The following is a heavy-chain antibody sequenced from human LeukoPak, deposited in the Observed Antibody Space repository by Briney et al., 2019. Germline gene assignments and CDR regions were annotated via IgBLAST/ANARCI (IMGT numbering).Heavy chain of an antibody. Sequence: GGSLRLSCAASGFTLSAHWMNWVRQAPGEGLEWVADISEDGSRKSYVDSVKGRFTISRDNAKNSLYLQMNSLRAEDTALYYCARDVGYCSSTSCPPTWGQGTMVTVSS. J-gene: IGHJ3*01. CDR3: ARDVGYCSSTSCPPT. D-gene: IGHD2-2*01. V-gene: IGHV3-7*03. CDR2: ISEDGSRK. CDR1: GFTLSAHW.